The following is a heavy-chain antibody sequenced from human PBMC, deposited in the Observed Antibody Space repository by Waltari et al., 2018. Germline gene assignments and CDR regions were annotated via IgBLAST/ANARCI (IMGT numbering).Heavy chain of an antibody. J-gene: IGHJ4*02. CDR1: GFTVSSNY. V-gene: IGHV3-53*01. D-gene: IGHD4-4*01. CDR2: IYSGGST. CDR3: ARDMVGYSNYGGFDY. Sequence: VQLVESGGGLIQPGGSLRLSCAASGFTVSSNYMRWVRPAPGKWLEWVSVIYSGGSTYYADSVKGRFTISRDNSKNTLYLQMNSLRAEDTAVYYCARDMVGYSNYGGFDYWGQGTLVTVSS.